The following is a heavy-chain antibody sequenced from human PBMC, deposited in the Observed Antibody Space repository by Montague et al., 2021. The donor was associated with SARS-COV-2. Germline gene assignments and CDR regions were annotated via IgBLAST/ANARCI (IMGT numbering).Heavy chain of an antibody. CDR3: ARVFPCCLQFDPYFDY. V-gene: IGHV4-59*01. CDR1: GGSISSYY. D-gene: IGHD5/OR15-5a*01. CDR2: IYYSGST. J-gene: IGHJ4*02. Sequence: SETLSLTCTVSGGSISSYYWSWIRQPPGKGLEWIGDIYYSGSTNYNPSXXSRVTISVDTSKNQFSLKQSSVTAADTAVYYCARVFPCCLQFDPYFDYWGQGTLVTVSS.